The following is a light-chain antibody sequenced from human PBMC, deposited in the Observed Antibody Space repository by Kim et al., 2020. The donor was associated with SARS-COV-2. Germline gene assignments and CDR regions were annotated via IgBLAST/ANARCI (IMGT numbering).Light chain of an antibody. CDR1: QSISSW. V-gene: IGKV1-5*03. Sequence: SASVGDRVSITCRASQSISSWLAWYQQKPGKAPKLLIHKASTLEGAVPSRFSSSESGTEFTLTISSLQPDDFATYYCQQYKSYPWTFGHGTKVDIK. CDR2: KAS. CDR3: QQYKSYPWT. J-gene: IGKJ1*01.